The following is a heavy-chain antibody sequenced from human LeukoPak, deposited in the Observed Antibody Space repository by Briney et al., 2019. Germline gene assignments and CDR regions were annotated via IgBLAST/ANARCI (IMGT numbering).Heavy chain of an antibody. J-gene: IGHJ3*02. CDR3: ARAADAFDI. V-gene: IGHV3-30*19. CDR1: GFTLSSFG. CDR2: ISYDGSNK. Sequence: GGSLRLSCAASGFTLSSFGMHWVRQAPGKGLEWVAVISYDGSNKYYADSVKGRFTISRDNSKNTLYLQMNSLRAEDTAVYYCARAADAFDIWGQGTMVTVSS.